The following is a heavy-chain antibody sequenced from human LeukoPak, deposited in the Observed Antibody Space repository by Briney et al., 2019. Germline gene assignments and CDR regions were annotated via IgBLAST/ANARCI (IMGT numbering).Heavy chain of an antibody. CDR3: AGPGGVIFY. CDR2: IYTSGST. Sequence: PSETLSLTCTVSGGSISSGSYYWSWIRQPAGKGLEWIGRIYTSGSTNYNPSLKSRVTISVDTSKNQFSLKLSSVTAADTAVYYCAGPGGVIFYWGQGTLVTVSS. CDR1: GGSISSGSYY. J-gene: IGHJ4*02. V-gene: IGHV4-61*02. D-gene: IGHD3-16*01.